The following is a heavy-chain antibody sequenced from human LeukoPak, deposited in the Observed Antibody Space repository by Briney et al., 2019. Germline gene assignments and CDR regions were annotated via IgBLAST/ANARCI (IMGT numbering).Heavy chain of an antibody. CDR3: ARESVAGNFDY. CDR1: GGSISSYY. Sequence: SETLSLTCTVSGGSISSYYWSWIRQPPGKGLEWIGYIYYCGSTNYNPSLKSRGTISVDTSKNQFSLKLSSVTAADTAVYYSARESVAGNFDYWGQGTLVTVSS. J-gene: IGHJ4*02. CDR2: IYYCGST. D-gene: IGHD6-19*01. V-gene: IGHV4-59*01.